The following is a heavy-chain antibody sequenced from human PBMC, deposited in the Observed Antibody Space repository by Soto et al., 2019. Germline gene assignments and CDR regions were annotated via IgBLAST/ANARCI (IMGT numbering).Heavy chain of an antibody. CDR2: ISYDGNNK. Sequence: QVQLVESGGGVVQPGRSLRLSCATSGFSFRNYGMHWVRQAPDKGLEWVSFISYDGNNKYYEDSVKGRFTISRDNSKNTLYIQMNSLRVEDTVVYHWGAGVGWIDYWGRGTLVFVSS. J-gene: IGHJ4*02. V-gene: IGHV3-30*03. CDR3: GAGVGWIDY. D-gene: IGHD2-8*01. CDR1: GFSFRNYG.